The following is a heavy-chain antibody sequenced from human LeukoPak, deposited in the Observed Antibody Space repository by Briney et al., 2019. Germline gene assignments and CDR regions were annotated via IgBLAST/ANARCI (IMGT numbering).Heavy chain of an antibody. CDR2: ISGSSIYI. Sequence: PGGSLRLSCAASGLTFSTYSMNWVRQAPGKGLEWVSSISGSSIYIYYADSVKGRFTISRDNAKNSLYLQMNSLRAEDTAVYYCARDPPYSDSSGYYYDYWGQGTLVTVSS. CDR1: GLTFSTYS. J-gene: IGHJ4*02. V-gene: IGHV3-21*01. D-gene: IGHD3-22*01. CDR3: ARDPPYSDSSGYYYDY.